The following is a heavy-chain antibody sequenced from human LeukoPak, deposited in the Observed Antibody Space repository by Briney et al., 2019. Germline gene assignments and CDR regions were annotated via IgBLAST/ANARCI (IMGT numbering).Heavy chain of an antibody. CDR2: ISYDGSNK. D-gene: IGHD1-26*01. Sequence: GGSLRLSCAASGFTFSSYAMHWVRQAPGKGLEWVAVISYDGSNKYYADSVKGRFTISRDNSKNTLYLQMNSLRAEDTAVYYCARDQTSTSYDLVGTTLGYFDYWGQGTLVTVSS. V-gene: IGHV3-30*01. CDR1: GFTFSSYA. CDR3: ARDQTSTSYDLVGTTLGYFDY. J-gene: IGHJ4*02.